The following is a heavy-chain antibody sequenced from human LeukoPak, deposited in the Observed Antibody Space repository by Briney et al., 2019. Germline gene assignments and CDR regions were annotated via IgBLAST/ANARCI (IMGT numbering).Heavy chain of an antibody. V-gene: IGHV4-30-4*01. D-gene: IGHD2-15*01. CDR3: ARGPVVVVADNWFDP. CDR1: GGSISSGDYY. Sequence: PSETLSLTCTVSGGSISSGDYYWRWLRQPPGKGLEWIGYIYYSGSTYYNPSLKSRVTISVDTSKNQFSLKLSSVTAADTAVYYCARGPVVVVADNWFDPWGQGTLVTVSS. J-gene: IGHJ5*02. CDR2: IYYSGST.